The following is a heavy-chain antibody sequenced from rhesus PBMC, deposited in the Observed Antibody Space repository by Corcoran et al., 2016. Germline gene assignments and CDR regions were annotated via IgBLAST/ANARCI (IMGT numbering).Heavy chain of an antibody. D-gene: IGHD6-31*01. CDR2: ISESGVNI. J-gene: IGHJ4*01. Sequence: DVQLVESGGGLVKPGGSLRLSCVASGFTFSSYEMHWVRQAPGKGLEWVSVISESGVNIYYADSVKGRFTISRDNAKNSLFLQMNSLRAEDTAVYYCTRALPYSSGWYDFDYWGQGVLVTVSS. V-gene: IGHV3-100*02. CDR3: TRALPYSSGWYDFDY. CDR1: GFTFSSYE.